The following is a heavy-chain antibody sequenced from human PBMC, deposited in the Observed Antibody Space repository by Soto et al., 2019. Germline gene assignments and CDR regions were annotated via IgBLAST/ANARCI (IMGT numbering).Heavy chain of an antibody. J-gene: IGHJ4*02. V-gene: IGHV4-34*01. D-gene: IGHD1-26*01. CDR1: GGSFSGYY. CDR3: ARRGPRFSWSYAGGDY. CDR2: INHSGST. Sequence: QVQLQQWGAGLLKPSETLSLTCAVYGGSFSGYYWSWIRQPPGKGLEWIGEINHSGSTNYNPSLKSRVTISVDTSKSQFSLKLSSVTAADTAVYYCARRGPRFSWSYAGGDYWGQGTLVTVSS.